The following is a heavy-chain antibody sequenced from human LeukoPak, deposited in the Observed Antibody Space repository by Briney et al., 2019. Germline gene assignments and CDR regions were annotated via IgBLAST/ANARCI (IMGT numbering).Heavy chain of an antibody. Sequence: GGSLRLSCAASGFTFSSYSMNWVRQAPGKGLEWVSYISSSSSTIYYADSVKGRFTISRDNAKNSLYLQMNSLRAEDTAVYYCARDPPAARTLFDYWGQGTLVTVSS. CDR2: ISSSSSTI. CDR1: GFTFSSYS. D-gene: IGHD6-13*01. CDR3: ARDPPAARTLFDY. V-gene: IGHV3-48*01. J-gene: IGHJ4*02.